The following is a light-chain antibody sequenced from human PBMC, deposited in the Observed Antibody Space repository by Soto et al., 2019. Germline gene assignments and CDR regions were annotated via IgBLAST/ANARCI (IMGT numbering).Light chain of an antibody. J-gene: IGLJ1*01. V-gene: IGLV2-14*01. CDR3: SSYTSSSTPYV. Sequence: QSALTQPASVSGSPGQSITISCTGTSSDVGGYNYVSWYQQHPGKAPKLMIYKVSNRPSGVSNRFSGSKSGNTASLTISGFQAEDEADYYCSSYTSSSTPYVFGTGTKLTVL. CDR2: KVS. CDR1: SSDVGGYNY.